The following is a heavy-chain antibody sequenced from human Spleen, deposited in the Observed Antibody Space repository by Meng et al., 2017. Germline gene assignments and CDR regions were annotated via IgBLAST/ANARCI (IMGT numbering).Heavy chain of an antibody. CDR3: ASWIYSCGWQ. J-gene: IGHJ4*02. V-gene: IGHV4-4*03. Sequence: QVHLRDSAPGPGTPPGHLSPAFVVAGATISSIDWWSWVRQPQGKGLEWIGEIYHGGDTNYNPSLKGRVTIAIDKSKNQFSLKLSSVTAADTAVYYCASWIYSCGWQWGQGPLVTVSS. D-gene: IGHD6-19*01. CDR2: IYHGGDT. CDR1: GATISSIDW.